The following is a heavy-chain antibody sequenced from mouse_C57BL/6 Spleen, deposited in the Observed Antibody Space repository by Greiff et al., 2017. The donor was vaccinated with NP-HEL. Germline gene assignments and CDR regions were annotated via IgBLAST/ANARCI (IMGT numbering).Heavy chain of an antibody. Sequence: VQLQESGAELVKPGASVKISCKASGYAFSSYWMNWVKQRPGKGLEWIGQIYPGDGDTNYNGKFKGKATLTADKSSSTAYMQLSSLTSEDSAVYFCARIYYGNYGFDYWGQGTTLTVSS. D-gene: IGHD2-1*01. J-gene: IGHJ2*01. CDR1: GYAFSSYW. V-gene: IGHV1-80*01. CDR2: IYPGDGDT. CDR3: ARIYYGNYGFDY.